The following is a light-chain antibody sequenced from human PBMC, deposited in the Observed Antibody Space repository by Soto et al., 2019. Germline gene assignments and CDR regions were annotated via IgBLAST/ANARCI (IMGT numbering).Light chain of an antibody. CDR1: SSDVGSYNL. Sequence: QSALTQPASVSGSPGQSITISCTGTSSDVGSYNLVSWYQQHPGKAPKLMIYEGSKRPSGVSNRFSGSKSGNTASLTISGLQAEDEADYYCCSYAGSTTPVLFGGGTKVTVL. CDR3: CSYAGSTTPVL. V-gene: IGLV2-23*01. J-gene: IGLJ2*01. CDR2: EGS.